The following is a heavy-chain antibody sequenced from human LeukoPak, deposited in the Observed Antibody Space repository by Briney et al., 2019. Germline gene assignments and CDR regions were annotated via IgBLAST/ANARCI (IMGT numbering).Heavy chain of an antibody. J-gene: IGHJ4*02. CDR1: GGSFSGYY. D-gene: IGHD5-18*01. Sequence: SETLSLTCAVYGGSFSGYYWSWIRQPPGKGLEWIGYIYYSGSTNYNPSLKSRVTISVDTSKNQFSLKLSSVTAADTAVYYCARGGDTAMVLNWGQGTLVTVSS. CDR2: IYYSGST. CDR3: ARGGDTAMVLN. V-gene: IGHV4-59*01.